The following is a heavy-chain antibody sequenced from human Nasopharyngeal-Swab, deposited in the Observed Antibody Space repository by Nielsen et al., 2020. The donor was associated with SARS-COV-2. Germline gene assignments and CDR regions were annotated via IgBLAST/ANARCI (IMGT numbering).Heavy chain of an antibody. V-gene: IGHV3-23*01. D-gene: IGHD2-15*01. Sequence: GGSLRLSCAASGFTFSSYAMSWVRQAPGKGLEWVSSISGSGGSTYYADSVKGRFTISRDNSKNTLYLQMHSLRAEDTAVYYCATPGTRCSGDTCNMWVVDYWGQGTLVTVSS. CDR2: ISGSGGST. CDR3: ATPGTRCSGDTCNMWVVDY. J-gene: IGHJ4*02. CDR1: GFTFSSYA.